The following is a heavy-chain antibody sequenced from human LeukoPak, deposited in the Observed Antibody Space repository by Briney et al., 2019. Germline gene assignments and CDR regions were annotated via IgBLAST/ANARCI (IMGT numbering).Heavy chain of an antibody. V-gene: IGHV1-69*13. Sequence: SVKVSCKASGGNFSSYAISWVRQAPGQGLEWMGGIIPLFGTAKHAQKFQGRVTITADESTSTAYMELSSLRSEDTAVYFFFKQKTAYEILTGYYGNSYFDYWGQGTLVTVSS. CDR2: IIPLFGTA. CDR1: GGNFSSYA. D-gene: IGHD3-9*01. CDR3: FKQKTAYEILTGYYGNSYFDY. J-gene: IGHJ4*02.